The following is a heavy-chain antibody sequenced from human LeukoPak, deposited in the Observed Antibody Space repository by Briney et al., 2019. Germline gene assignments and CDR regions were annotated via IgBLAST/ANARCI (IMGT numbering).Heavy chain of an antibody. CDR3: ARRVAGSGYRDY. D-gene: IGHD3-22*01. CDR1: GGSISSYY. J-gene: IGHJ4*02. CDR2: IYYSGST. Sequence: PSETLSLTCTVSGGSISSYYWSWIRQPPGKGLEWIGYIYYSGSTNYNPSLKSRVTISVDTSKNQFSLKLSSVTAADTAVYYCARRVAGSGYRDYWGQGTLVTVSS. V-gene: IGHV4-59*08.